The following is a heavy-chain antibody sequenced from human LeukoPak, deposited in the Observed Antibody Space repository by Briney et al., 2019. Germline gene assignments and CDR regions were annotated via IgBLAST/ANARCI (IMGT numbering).Heavy chain of an antibody. CDR2: INHSGST. CDR3: ARSPRGTYFDY. CDR1: GGSFSGYY. D-gene: IGHD1/OR15-1a*01. J-gene: IGHJ4*02. V-gene: IGHV4-34*01. Sequence: PSETLSLTCAVYGGSFSGYYWSWIRQPPGKGLEWIGEINHSGSTNYNPSLKSRVTISVDTSKNQFSLKLSSVTAADTAVYYCARSPRGTYFDYWGQGTLVTVSS.